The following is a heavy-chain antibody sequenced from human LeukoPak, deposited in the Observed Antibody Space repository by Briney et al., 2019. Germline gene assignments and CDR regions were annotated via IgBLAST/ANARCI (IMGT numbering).Heavy chain of an antibody. CDR1: GFTFSSYG. Sequence: GGSLRLSCAASGFTFSSYGMHWVRQAPGKGLEWVAVISYADSVKGRFTISRDNSKNTLYLQMNSLRAEDTAVYYCAKSDGKDYYMDVWGKGTTVTVSS. J-gene: IGHJ6*03. V-gene: IGHV3-30*18. D-gene: IGHD4-23*01. CDR3: AKSDGKDYYMDV. CDR2: ISY.